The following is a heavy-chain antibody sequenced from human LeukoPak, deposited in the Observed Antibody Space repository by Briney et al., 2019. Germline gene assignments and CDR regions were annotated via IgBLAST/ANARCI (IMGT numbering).Heavy chain of an antibody. CDR2: ISGSGGTT. CDR1: GFTFSSYA. J-gene: IGHJ4*02. D-gene: IGHD4-11*01. CDR3: AKDVLPTVWSPHY. Sequence: GGSLRLSCAVSGFTFSSYAMSWVRQAPGKGLEWFSVISGSGGTTYYAESVNGRFTTSRDNSTNTVYLQMNSLRAEDTALYYCAKDVLPTVWSPHYWGQGTLVTVSS. V-gene: IGHV3-23*01.